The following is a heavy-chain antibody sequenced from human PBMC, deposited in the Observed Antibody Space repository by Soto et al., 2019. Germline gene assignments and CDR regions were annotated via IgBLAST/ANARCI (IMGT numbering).Heavy chain of an antibody. D-gene: IGHD1-26*01. CDR2: ISYDGSNK. Sequence: QVQLVESGGGVVQPGRSLRLSCAASGFTFSSYAMHWVRQAPGKGLEWVAVISYDGSNKYYADSVKGRFTISRDNSKNTLSLQMNSLRAEDTAVYYCARSQGSFGRYYYYGMDVWGQGTTVTVSS. CDR1: GFTFSSYA. J-gene: IGHJ6*02. CDR3: ARSQGSFGRYYYYGMDV. V-gene: IGHV3-30-3*01.